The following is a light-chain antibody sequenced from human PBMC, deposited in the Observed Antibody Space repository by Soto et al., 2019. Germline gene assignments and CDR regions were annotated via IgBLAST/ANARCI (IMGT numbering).Light chain of an antibody. CDR3: QEYNSGWR. CDR2: DAS. CDR1: QSVNRW. V-gene: IGKV1-5*01. Sequence: DIQMTQSPSTLSASVGDRVTIACRASQSVNRWLAWYQKKPGKAPKLLIYDASNLQSGVPSRFSGSGSGTEFTLSISGLQPDDFATYYCQEYNSGWRFGQGTKVEIK. J-gene: IGKJ1*01.